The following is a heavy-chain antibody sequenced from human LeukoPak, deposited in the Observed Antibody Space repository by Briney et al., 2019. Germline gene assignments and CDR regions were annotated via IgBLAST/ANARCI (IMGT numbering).Heavy chain of an antibody. Sequence: SETLSLTCTVSGGSISSYYWSWIRQPPGKGLEWIGYIYYSGSTNYNPSLKSRVTISVDTSKNQFSLKLSSVTAADTAVYYCASRRYSSSWSRTYYFDYWGQGTLVTVSS. CDR2: IYYSGST. D-gene: IGHD6-13*01. J-gene: IGHJ4*02. CDR1: GGSISSYY. CDR3: ASRRYSSSWSRTYYFDY. V-gene: IGHV4-59*12.